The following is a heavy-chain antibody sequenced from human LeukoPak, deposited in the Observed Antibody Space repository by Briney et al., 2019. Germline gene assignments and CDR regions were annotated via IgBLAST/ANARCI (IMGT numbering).Heavy chain of an antibody. CDR3: AKDEVGDSSGFDY. V-gene: IGHV3-30*18. D-gene: IGHD3-22*01. CDR1: GFTFSSYG. Sequence: GGPLRRSCEASGFTFSSYGMHWVRQAPGKGLEWVAVISYDGSNKYYADSVKGRFTISRDNSKNTLYLQMNSLRAEDTAVYYCAKDEVGDSSGFDYWGQGTLVTVSS. CDR2: ISYDGSNK. J-gene: IGHJ4*02.